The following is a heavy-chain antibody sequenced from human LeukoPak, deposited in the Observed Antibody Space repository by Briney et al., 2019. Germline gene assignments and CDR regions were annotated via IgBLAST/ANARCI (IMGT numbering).Heavy chain of an antibody. D-gene: IGHD2-15*01. Sequence: ASVKVSCKASGYTFTSYDINWVRQATGQGLEWMGWMNPNSGNTGYAQKFQGRVTMTRNTSISTAYMELSSLRSEDTAVYYCARRMTPHDAFDIWGQGTMVTVSS. J-gene: IGHJ3*02. CDR3: ARRMTPHDAFDI. CDR1: GYTFTSYD. CDR2: MNPNSGNT. V-gene: IGHV1-8*01.